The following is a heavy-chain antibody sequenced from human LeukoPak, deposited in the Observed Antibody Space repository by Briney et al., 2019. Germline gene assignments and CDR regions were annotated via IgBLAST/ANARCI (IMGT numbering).Heavy chain of an antibody. J-gene: IGHJ6*02. CDR3: ARTYSSSWYGWPTPYYGMDV. CDR1: GGTFSSYA. CDR2: IIPIFGTA. V-gene: IGHV1-69*13. D-gene: IGHD6-13*01. Sequence: ASVKVSCKASGGTFSSYAISWVRQAPGQGLEWMGGIIPIFGTANYAQKFQGRVTITADESTSTAYMEQSSLRSEDTAVYYCARTYSSSWYGWPTPYYGMDVWGQGTTVTVSS.